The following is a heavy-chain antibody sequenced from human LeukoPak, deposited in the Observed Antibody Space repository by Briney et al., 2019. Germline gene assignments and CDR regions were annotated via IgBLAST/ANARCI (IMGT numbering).Heavy chain of an antibody. D-gene: IGHD3-22*01. J-gene: IGHJ4*02. CDR3: ARAAYYYDGSGYYLGD. Sequence: ASVKVSCKASGYTFTDYYMHWVRQAPGQGLEWMGRINPNSGGTNYAQKFQARVTMTRDTSISTGYMELSRLRSDDTALYYCARAAYYYDGSGYYLGDWGQGTLVTVSS. CDR1: GYTFTDYY. V-gene: IGHV1-2*06. CDR2: INPNSGGT.